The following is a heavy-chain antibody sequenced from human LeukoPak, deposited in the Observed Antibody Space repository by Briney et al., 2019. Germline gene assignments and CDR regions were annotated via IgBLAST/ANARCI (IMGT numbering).Heavy chain of an antibody. V-gene: IGHV4-61*02. CDR2: IYTSGST. Sequence: SETLSLTCTVSGGSISSGSYYWSWIRQPAGKGLEWIGRIYTSGSTNYNPSLKSRVTISVDTSKNQFSLKLSSVTAADTAVYYCARHLRGAGGSPGAFDIWGHGTMVTLSS. D-gene: IGHD3-3*02. CDR1: GGSISSGSYY. CDR3: ARHLRGAGGSPGAFDI. J-gene: IGHJ3*02.